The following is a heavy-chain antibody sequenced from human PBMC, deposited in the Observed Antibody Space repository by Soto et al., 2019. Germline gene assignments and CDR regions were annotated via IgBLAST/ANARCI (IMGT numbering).Heavy chain of an antibody. CDR2: ISYDGSRK. CDR3: ANDIHPGRDTCHCGAEY. Sequence: QVQLVESGGGVVQPGTSLTLSCSASGFIFSNYGMHWVRQAPGKGLEWVSIISYDGSRKHDIDSVKGRFTISRENCKNTLYLQMNRLRAEDTAVYYCANDIHPGRDTCHCGAEYWGQGTLVAVSS. D-gene: IGHD2-15*01. J-gene: IGHJ4*02. V-gene: IGHV3-30*18. CDR1: GFIFSNYG.